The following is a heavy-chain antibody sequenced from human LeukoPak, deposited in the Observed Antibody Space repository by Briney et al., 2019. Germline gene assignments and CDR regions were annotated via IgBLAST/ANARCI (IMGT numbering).Heavy chain of an antibody. J-gene: IGHJ6*03. CDR3: ARAYSTYHMDV. D-gene: IGHD4-11*01. CDR2: ITRSNYI. CDR1: GFTFSSYS. Sequence: PGGSLRLSCAASGFTFSSYSMNWVRQAPGKGLEWVSSITRSNYIYYADSVKGRFTISRDNAKNSLYLQMNSLRAEDTAVYYCARAYSTYHMDVWGKGTTVTVSS. V-gene: IGHV3-21*06.